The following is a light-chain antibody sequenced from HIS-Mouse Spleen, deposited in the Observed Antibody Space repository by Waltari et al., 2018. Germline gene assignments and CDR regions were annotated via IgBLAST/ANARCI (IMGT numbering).Light chain of an antibody. J-gene: IGLJ2*01. V-gene: IGLV2-14*03. CDR1: SSDVGGYNY. Sequence: QSALTQPASVSGSPGQSITISCTGTSSDVGGYNYVSWYQQQPSKAPKLMIYDVSNRPSRVSTRFSGSKSGNTASLTISGLQAEDEADYYCSSYTSSSTEVFGGGTKLTVL. CDR2: DVS. CDR3: SSYTSSSTEV.